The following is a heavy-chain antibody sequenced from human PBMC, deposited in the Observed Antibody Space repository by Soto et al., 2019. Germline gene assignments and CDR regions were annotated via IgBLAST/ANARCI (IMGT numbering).Heavy chain of an antibody. V-gene: IGHV4-39*01. J-gene: IGHJ4*02. CDR2: MHSSGGT. Sequence: QLLESGPGLVKPSETLSLTCTVSTGSITSGDYFWGWIRQPPGKGLEFIGSMHSSGGTYYSPSLKSRVSISMDKPKNQCSLKLTSVTTAGTAVYFCAGVVVGATRQTGSDHWGQGTLVTVS. D-gene: IGHD2-15*01. CDR3: AGVVVGATRQTGSDH. CDR1: TGSITSGDYF.